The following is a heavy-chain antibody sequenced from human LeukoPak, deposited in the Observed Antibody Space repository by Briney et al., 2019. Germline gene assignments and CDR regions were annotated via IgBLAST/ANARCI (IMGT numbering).Heavy chain of an antibody. CDR3: ARKAPYYSDGSGPLGTYYFDY. D-gene: IGHD3-22*01. J-gene: IGHJ4*02. CDR1: GGSISSYY. CDR2: IYYSVNT. V-gene: IGHV4-59*12. Sequence: PSETLSLTCIVSGGSISSYYWSWIRQPPGKGLEWIGSIYYSVNTYYNPSLKSRVTISVDTSKNQFSLKLSSVTAADTAVYYCARKAPYYSDGSGPLGTYYFDYWGQGTLVTVSS.